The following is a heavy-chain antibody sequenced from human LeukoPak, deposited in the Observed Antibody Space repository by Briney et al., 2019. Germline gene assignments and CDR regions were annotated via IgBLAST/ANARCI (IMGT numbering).Heavy chain of an antibody. CDR2: INHSGST. V-gene: IGHV4-34*01. CDR3: ASLRMVRGVIISSPYGMDV. J-gene: IGHJ6*02. Sequence: SETLSLTCAVYGGSFSGYYWSWIRQPPGKGLEWIGEINHSGSTNYNPSLKSRVTISVDTSKNQFSLKLSSVTAADTAVYYCASLRMVRGVIISSPYGMDVWGQGTTVTVSS. CDR1: GGSFSGYY. D-gene: IGHD3-10*01.